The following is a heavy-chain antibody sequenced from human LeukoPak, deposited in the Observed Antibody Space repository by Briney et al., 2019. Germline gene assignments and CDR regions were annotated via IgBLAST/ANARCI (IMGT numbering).Heavy chain of an antibody. D-gene: IGHD2-2*01. V-gene: IGHV3-30*02. CDR3: VCVPRGHFDY. Sequence: GGSLRLSCAASGFTFSSYGMHWVRQAPGKGLEWVAFIRYDGSNKYYADSVKGRFTISRDNSKNTLYLQMNSLRADDTAVYYCVCVPRGHFDYWGQGTLVTVSS. CDR1: GFTFSSYG. CDR2: IRYDGSNK. J-gene: IGHJ4*02.